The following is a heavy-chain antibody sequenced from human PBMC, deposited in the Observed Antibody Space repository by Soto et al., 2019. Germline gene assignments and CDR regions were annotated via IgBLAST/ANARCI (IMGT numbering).Heavy chain of an antibody. CDR1: GFTFSSYG. J-gene: IGHJ6*03. CDR3: ARVGVPAAIHYYYYMDV. D-gene: IGHD2-2*01. Sequence: GGSLRLSCAASGFTFSSYGMHWVRQAPGKGLEWVAVIWYDGSNKYYADSVKGRFTISRDNSKNTLYLQMNSLRAEDTAVYYCARVGVPAAIHYYYYMDVWGKGTTVTVSS. CDR2: IWYDGSNK. V-gene: IGHV3-33*01.